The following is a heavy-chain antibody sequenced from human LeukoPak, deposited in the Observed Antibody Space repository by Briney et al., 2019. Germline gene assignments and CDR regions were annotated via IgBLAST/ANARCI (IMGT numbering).Heavy chain of an antibody. Sequence: SETLSLTCTVSGGSISSSSYYWGWIRQPPGKGLEWIGSIYYSGSTYYNPSLKSRVTISVDTSKNQFSLKLNSVTAADTAVYYCARGGYYGSGNDFRFDPWGQGTLVTVSS. D-gene: IGHD3-10*01. V-gene: IGHV4-39*07. J-gene: IGHJ5*02. CDR2: IYYSGST. CDR3: ARGGYYGSGNDFRFDP. CDR1: GGSISSSSYY.